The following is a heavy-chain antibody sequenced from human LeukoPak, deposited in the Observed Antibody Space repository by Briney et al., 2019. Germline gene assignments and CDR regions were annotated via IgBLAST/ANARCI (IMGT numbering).Heavy chain of an antibody. CDR2: IYHSGST. Sequence: SGTLSLTCAVSGGSISSSNWWSWVRQPPGKGLEWIGEIYHSGSTNYNPSLKSRVTISVDKSKNQFSLKLSSVTAADTAVYYCASLRGYSSGWYPIDYWGQGTLVTVSS. CDR1: GGSISSSNW. CDR3: ASLRGYSSGWYPIDY. D-gene: IGHD6-19*01. J-gene: IGHJ4*02. V-gene: IGHV4-4*02.